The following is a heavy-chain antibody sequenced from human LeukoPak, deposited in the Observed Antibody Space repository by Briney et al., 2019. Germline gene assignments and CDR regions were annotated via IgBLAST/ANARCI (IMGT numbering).Heavy chain of an antibody. CDR3: AADRGDYSGSCWTAFDI. D-gene: IGHD1-26*01. Sequence: GASVKVSCKVSEYTLTELSMHWVRQAPGKGLEWLGGFDPEDGEIIYAQKFQGRVTMSDDTSTDTAYMELGSLRSDDTAVYYCAADRGDYSGSCWTAFDIWGQGTMVTVSS. CDR2: FDPEDGEI. CDR1: EYTLTELS. J-gene: IGHJ3*02. V-gene: IGHV1-24*01.